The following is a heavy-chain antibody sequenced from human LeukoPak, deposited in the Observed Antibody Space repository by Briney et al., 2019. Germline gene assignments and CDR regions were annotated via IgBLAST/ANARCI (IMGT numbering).Heavy chain of an antibody. CDR1: GFSFSSYS. V-gene: IGHV3-23*01. Sequence: GGSLRLSCVASGFSFSSYSTNWVRQAPGKGLEWVSDISGSGGSTYYADSVKGRFTISRDNSKHTLYLQMNSLRAEEPAVYYCAKLNDNVWGSYPYGPSYSHYWGEATLAT. CDR3: AKLNDNVWGSYPYGPSYSHY. D-gene: IGHD3-16*01. J-gene: IGHJ4*02. CDR2: ISGSGGST.